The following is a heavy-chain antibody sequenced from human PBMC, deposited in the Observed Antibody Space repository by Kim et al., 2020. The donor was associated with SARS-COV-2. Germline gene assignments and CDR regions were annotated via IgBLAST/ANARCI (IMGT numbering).Heavy chain of an antibody. V-gene: IGHV1-3*01. D-gene: IGHD3-10*01. CDR1: GYTFTSYA. Sequence: ASVKVSCKASGYTFTSYAMHWVRQAPGQRLEWMGWINAGNGNTKYSQKFQGRVTITRDTSASTAYMELSSLRSEDTAVYYCARGGRGFGELLLLYFYYYYMDVWGKGTTVTVSS. J-gene: IGHJ6*03. CDR2: INAGNGNT. CDR3: ARGGRGFGELLLLYFYYYYMDV.